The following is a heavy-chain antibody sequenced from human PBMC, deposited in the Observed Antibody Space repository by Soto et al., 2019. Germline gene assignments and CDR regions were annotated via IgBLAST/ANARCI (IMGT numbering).Heavy chain of an antibody. CDR3: APLAGIVYTGTWIH. Sequence: PGESLKISCKGSGYSFSTYWIGWVRQRPGKGAEWMAIIYPGDSDTRENPSFQGQVTISADKSSNTVHLQWRSLNASDTAIYYCAPLAGIVYTGTWIHWGQGTTVTVSS. CDR1: GYSFSTYW. D-gene: IGHD1-1*01. V-gene: IGHV5-51*01. J-gene: IGHJ4*02. CDR2: IYPGDSDT.